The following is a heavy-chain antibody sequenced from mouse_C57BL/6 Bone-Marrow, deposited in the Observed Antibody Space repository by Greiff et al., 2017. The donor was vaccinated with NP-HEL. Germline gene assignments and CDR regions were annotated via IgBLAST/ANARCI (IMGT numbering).Heavy chain of an antibody. CDR3: ARRGGFAY. CDR2: ISGGGGNT. V-gene: IGHV5-9*01. Sequence: EVKLQESGGGLVKPGGSLKLSCAASGFTFSSYTMSWVRQTPEKRLEWVATISGGGGNTYYPDSVKGRFTISRDNAKNTLYLQMSSLRSEDTALYYCARRGGFAYWGQGTLVTVSA. J-gene: IGHJ3*01. CDR1: GFTFSSYT.